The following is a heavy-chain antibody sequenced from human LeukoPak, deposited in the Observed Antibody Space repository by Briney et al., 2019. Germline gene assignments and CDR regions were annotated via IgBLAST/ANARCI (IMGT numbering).Heavy chain of an antibody. CDR2: IYASGST. V-gene: IGHV4-61*02. Sequence: PSQTLSLTCTVSGGSISSGGYYWSWIRQPAGKGLEWIVRIYASGSTNYNPSLKSRVTISVDTSKNQFSLKLTSVTAADTAVYYCATHPVVGATRGQVPYWGQGTLVTVSS. CDR1: GGSISSGGYY. D-gene: IGHD1-26*01. CDR3: ATHPVVGATRGQVPY. J-gene: IGHJ4*02.